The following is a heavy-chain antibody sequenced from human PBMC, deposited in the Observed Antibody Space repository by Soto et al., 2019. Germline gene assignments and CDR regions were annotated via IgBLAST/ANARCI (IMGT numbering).Heavy chain of an antibody. CDR2: IIPILGIA. CDR1: GGTFSSYT. Sequence: QVQLVQSGAEVKKPGSSVKVSCKASGGTFSSYTISWVRQAPGQGLEWMGGIIPILGIANYAQKFQGGVTITADKSTSTPYMELSSLRSEDTAVYYCATLLVGYTYGPGGNHGLDVWGQGTTVTVSS. CDR3: ATLLVGYTYGPGGNHGLDV. J-gene: IGHJ6*02. D-gene: IGHD5-18*01. V-gene: IGHV1-69*02.